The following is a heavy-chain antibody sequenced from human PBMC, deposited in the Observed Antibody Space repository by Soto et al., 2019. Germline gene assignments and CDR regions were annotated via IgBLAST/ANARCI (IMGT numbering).Heavy chain of an antibody. J-gene: IGHJ5*02. CDR3: AASEVGLISVLGA. D-gene: IGHD3-10*02. CDR2: IPYSGGP. V-gene: IGHV4-59*01. Sequence: SETLSLTCTVSGGSMKNFFWSWIRQPPGKGLEWIGYIPYSGGPTYTPSLKSRVSIAIDTSRNQFSLRLTSVTTADTAVYYCAASEVGLISVLGAWGQGTQVTVSS. CDR1: GGSMKNFF.